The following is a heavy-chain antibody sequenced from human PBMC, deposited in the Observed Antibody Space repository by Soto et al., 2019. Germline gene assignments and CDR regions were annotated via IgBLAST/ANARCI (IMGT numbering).Heavy chain of an antibody. V-gene: IGHV3-30-3*01. Sequence: QVQLVESGGGVVQPGRSLRLSCAASGFTFSSYDMHWVRQAPGKGLEWVAVISYDGSNKHYADSVKGRFTISSDNSKNTLYLQMNSLRAEDTAVYYCAREYGIGGATFDIWGQGTMVTVSS. D-gene: IGHD2-15*01. CDR1: GFTFSSYD. CDR3: AREYGIGGATFDI. CDR2: ISYDGSNK. J-gene: IGHJ3*02.